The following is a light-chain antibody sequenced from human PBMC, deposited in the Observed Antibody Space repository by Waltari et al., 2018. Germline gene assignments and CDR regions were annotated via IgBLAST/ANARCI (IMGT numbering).Light chain of an antibody. CDR1: QGIRDA. CDR2: DGS. CDR3: HQFNNYVIT. V-gene: IGKV1D-13*01. Sequence: AIQLTQSPSSLSASVGDRVTITCRASQGIRDALVWYQQKPGKPPKLLIYDGSTLDRGGPSRFSGSGSGTDFTLTISSRQPEDFASYYCHQFNNYVITVGQGTRLDIK. J-gene: IGKJ5*01.